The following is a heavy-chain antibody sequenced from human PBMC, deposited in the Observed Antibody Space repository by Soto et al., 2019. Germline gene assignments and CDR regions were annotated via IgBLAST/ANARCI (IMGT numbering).Heavy chain of an antibody. V-gene: IGHV4-30-4*01. CDR1: GGSIRNCDYY. J-gene: IGHJ4*02. Sequence: SETLSLTCTVSGGSIRNCDYYWGWIGPPPGKGREWIGCVYYSGTTYSHPSLNSRVSISVDTSENQFSLRLTSVTAADTAVYYCVTVNLVGAAYYFDYWGPGTLVTVSS. D-gene: IGHD1-26*01. CDR3: VTVNLVGAAYYFDY. CDR2: VYYSGTT.